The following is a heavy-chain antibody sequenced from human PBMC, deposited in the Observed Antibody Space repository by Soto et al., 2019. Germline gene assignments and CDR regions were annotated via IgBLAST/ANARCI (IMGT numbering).Heavy chain of an antibody. CDR2: IKSDAYGGAI. Sequence: EVQLVESGGGLVKPGGSLRLSCAGSGFTFSNAWMSWVRRAPGKGLEWVGRIKSDAYGGAIDYAAPLKGRFTISRDYSKNTLFLQMHTLRADDTAVYSCTATKGRLEPPTNDFWGQGTPVIVSS. CDR1: GFTFSNAW. D-gene: IGHD1-1*01. J-gene: IGHJ4*02. V-gene: IGHV3-15*01. CDR3: TATKGRLEPPTNDF.